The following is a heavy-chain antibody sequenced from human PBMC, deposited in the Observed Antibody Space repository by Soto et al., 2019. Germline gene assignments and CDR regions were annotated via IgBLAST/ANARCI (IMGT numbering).Heavy chain of an antibody. CDR1: GFRFTNHW. D-gene: IGHD3-10*01. Sequence: GGSLRLSCAASGFRFTNHWMSWVRQAPGRGLQWVANVNEDGSEKYYVDSVKGRFTMSRDNAKNSVYLQMDSLRVEDTGVYHGVRGVGWFDPWGQGTLVTVSS. CDR2: VNEDGSEK. J-gene: IGHJ5*02. CDR3: VRGVGWFDP. V-gene: IGHV3-7*02.